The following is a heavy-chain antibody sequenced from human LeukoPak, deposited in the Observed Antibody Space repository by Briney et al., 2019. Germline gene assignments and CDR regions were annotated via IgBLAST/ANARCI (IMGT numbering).Heavy chain of an antibody. CDR2: ISSSSSYI. D-gene: IGHD3-10*01. V-gene: IGHV3-21*01. J-gene: IGHJ4*02. CDR1: GFTFSSYS. CDR3: ARGTRPSLLWFGESTFDY. Sequence: GGSLRLSCAASGFTFSSYSMNWVRQAPGKGLEWVSSISSSSSYIHYADSVKGRFTISRDNAKNSLYLQMNSLRAEDTAVYYCARGTRPSLLWFGESTFDYWGQGTLVTVSS.